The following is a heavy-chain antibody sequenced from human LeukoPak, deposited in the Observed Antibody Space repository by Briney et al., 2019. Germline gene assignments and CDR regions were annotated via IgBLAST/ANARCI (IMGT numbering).Heavy chain of an antibody. CDR1: GGSISSYY. V-gene: IGHV4-4*07. Sequence: SETLSLTCTVSGGSISSYYWSWIRQPAGKGLEWIGRIYTSGSTNYNPSLKSRVTMSVDTSKNQFSLKLSSVTAADTAVYYCARGTPTQLLYHPFDYWGQGTLATVSS. J-gene: IGHJ4*02. CDR3: ARGTPTQLLYHPFDY. CDR2: IYTSGST. D-gene: IGHD2-2*02.